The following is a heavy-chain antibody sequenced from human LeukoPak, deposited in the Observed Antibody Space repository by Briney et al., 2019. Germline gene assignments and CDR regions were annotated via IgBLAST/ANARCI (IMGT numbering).Heavy chain of an antibody. CDR2: FYPGDYTT. V-gene: IGHV5-51*03. D-gene: IGHD5-18*01. J-gene: IGHJ4*02. CDR3: ARLKDTGRVMFDD. CDR1: GYSFTSYW. Sequence: GASLKISCRGSGYSFTSYWICWLRQMPGKGLEWMGIFYPGDYTTRYRPSFQRQAITADDKSITTSYLQRSQLNAPGAAMYYGARLKDTGRVMFDDGGGGTPVSVSS.